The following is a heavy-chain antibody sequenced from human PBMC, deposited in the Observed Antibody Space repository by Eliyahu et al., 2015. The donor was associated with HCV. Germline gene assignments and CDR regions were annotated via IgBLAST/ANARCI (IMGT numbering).Heavy chain of an antibody. CDR2: LYSSGQT. CDR1: GFTVXKAY. J-gene: IGHJ2*01. D-gene: IGHD2-15*01. V-gene: IGHV3-66*01. Sequence: XQLVESGGVLVQPGESLXLTCDAAGFTVXKAYMSWVRQAPGKGLEGVSILYSSGQTYYADSLQDRFTISRDSSKNTLFLQLNNLRAEDTALYYCARNSYDIRYGYYFDLWGRGTLVTVSS. CDR3: ARNSYDIRYGYYFDL.